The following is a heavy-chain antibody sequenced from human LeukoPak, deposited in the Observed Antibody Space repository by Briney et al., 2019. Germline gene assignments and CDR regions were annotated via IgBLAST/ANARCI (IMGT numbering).Heavy chain of an antibody. Sequence: ASVKVSCKASGYTFSAYCMHWVRQAPGQGLEWMGWINPKSGGTNYAQQFQDRVSMTRDTSISSTYMELSRLKSDDTAVYYCVRDLGISGWYAPPLGYFDSWGQGTLVTVSS. CDR3: VRDLGISGWYAPPLGYFDS. D-gene: IGHD6-19*01. CDR2: INPKSGGT. J-gene: IGHJ4*02. V-gene: IGHV1-2*02. CDR1: GYTFSAYC.